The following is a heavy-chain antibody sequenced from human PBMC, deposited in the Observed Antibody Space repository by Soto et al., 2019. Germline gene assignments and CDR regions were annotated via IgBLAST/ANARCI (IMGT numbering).Heavy chain of an antibody. CDR3: ARGGYYDSSGYSPYGMDV. J-gene: IGHJ6*02. CDR1: GGSFSGYY. V-gene: IGHV4-34*01. Sequence: QVQLQQWGAGLLKPSETLSLTCAVYGGSFSGYYWSWIRQPPGKGLEWIGEINHSGSTNYNPSLKRRVTISVDTSKNQFSLKLSSVTAADTAVYYCARGGYYDSSGYSPYGMDVWGQGTTVTVSS. D-gene: IGHD3-22*01. CDR2: INHSGST.